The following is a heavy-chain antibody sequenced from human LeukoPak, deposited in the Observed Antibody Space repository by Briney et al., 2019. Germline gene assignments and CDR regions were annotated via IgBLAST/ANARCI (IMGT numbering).Heavy chain of an antibody. CDR3: ARGYYGSGSYYNFLPDY. Sequence: QPGGSLRLSCAASGLTFRNYWMSWVRQAPGKGLEWVANIKQDGSDKFYVDSVNGRFTISRDNAKNSLYLQMNSLRAEDTAVYYCARGYYGSGSYYNFLPDYWGQGTLVTVSS. J-gene: IGHJ4*02. D-gene: IGHD3-10*01. V-gene: IGHV3-7*01. CDR1: GLTFRNYW. CDR2: IKQDGSDK.